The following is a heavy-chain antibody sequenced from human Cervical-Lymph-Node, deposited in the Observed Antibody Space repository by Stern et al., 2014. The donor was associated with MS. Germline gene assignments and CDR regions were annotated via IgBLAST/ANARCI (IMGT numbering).Heavy chain of an antibody. Sequence: VQLVQSGAEVKKPGSSMKVSCKVSGGTFSTIEISWVRQGPGQGLAWLEGINPLFGTPHYAQKVQGRATIVADESTNTVNMKLSSLRSEDTAVYYAVRDQGGIAATWGQGTQVTVSS. J-gene: IGHJ4*02. CDR1: GGTFSTIE. CDR3: VRDQGGIAAT. V-gene: IGHV1-69*01. D-gene: IGHD6-13*01. CDR2: INPLFGTP.